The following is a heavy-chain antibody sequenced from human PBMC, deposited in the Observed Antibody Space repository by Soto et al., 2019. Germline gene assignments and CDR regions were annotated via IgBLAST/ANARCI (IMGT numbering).Heavy chain of an antibody. CDR1: RGPLNAYY. J-gene: IGHJ4*02. CDR2: ISYNGIT. CDR3: ASDRSGSYETFDY. V-gene: IGHV4-59*12. D-gene: IGHD6-25*01. Sequence: PSETMSLTCSFSRGPLNAYYCTWIRKPPGKRLEWLGHISYNGITNYNPSLKSRVTMSVDTSKNQISLKLSSVTVADTAIYYCASDRSGSYETFDYWGQGTLVTVSS.